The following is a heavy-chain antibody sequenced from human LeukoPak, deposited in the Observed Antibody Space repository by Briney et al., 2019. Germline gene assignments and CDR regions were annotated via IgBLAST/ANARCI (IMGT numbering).Heavy chain of an antibody. Sequence: PSETLSLTCTVSGDSINSYFWTWIRQPPGKGLEWLGYIYSRGTTAYNPSLECRLTMSTDTSKNQFSLTLRSVTTADTAVYFCARVTRTHDAFDVWGQPIMVTVSS. D-gene: IGHD2-21*02. J-gene: IGHJ3*01. CDR2: IYSRGTT. CDR1: GDSINSYF. CDR3: ARVTRTHDAFDV. V-gene: IGHV4-59*01.